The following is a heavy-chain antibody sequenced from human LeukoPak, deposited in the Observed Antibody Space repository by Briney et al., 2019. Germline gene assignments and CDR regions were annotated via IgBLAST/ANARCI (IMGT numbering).Heavy chain of an antibody. CDR2: ISGSGGRP. Sequence: VGSLSLSPAASRFTFTNYAITCVRQAPGPGLEGLSAISGSGGRPYYADSRTGRFNISRDNSRNTLYLQMNSLRGEDRAVYYCAKGLLLFSSDYFDYWGEGTLVAVSS. CDR1: RFTFTNYA. D-gene: IGHD3-10*01. J-gene: IGHJ4*02. CDR3: AKGLLLFSSDYFDY. V-gene: IGHV3-23*01.